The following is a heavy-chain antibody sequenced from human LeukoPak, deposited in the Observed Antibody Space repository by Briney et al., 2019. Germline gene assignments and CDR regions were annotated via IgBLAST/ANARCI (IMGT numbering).Heavy chain of an antibody. CDR1: GFTFDDYA. J-gene: IGHJ4*02. CDR2: LNWNSGGI. V-gene: IGHV3-9*01. CDR3: ARNPTYDSSGYYSY. Sequence: PGGSLRLSCAASGFTFDDYAMNWVRQGPGKGLEWVSGLNWNSGGIAYADSVKGRFTISRDNAKNTLYLQMNSLRAEDTAVYYCARNPTYDSSGYYSYWGQGTLVTVSS. D-gene: IGHD3-22*01.